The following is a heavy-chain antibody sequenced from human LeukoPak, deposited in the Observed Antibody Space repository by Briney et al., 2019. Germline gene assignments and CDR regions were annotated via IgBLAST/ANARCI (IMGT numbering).Heavy chain of an antibody. J-gene: IGHJ4*02. D-gene: IGHD5/OR15-5a*01. V-gene: IGHV3-30*04. CDR3: AADYGVYVSPSD. CDR1: GFNFRDSA. CDR2: SSYDGTNK. Sequence: PGTSLRLSCAASGFNFRDSARHWVRQPPGKGLEGVAVSSYDGTNKYYADSVNGRFTISRDNSKNTLFLQMNNLRLEDTAVYYCAADYGVYVSPSDWGQGTLVIVSS.